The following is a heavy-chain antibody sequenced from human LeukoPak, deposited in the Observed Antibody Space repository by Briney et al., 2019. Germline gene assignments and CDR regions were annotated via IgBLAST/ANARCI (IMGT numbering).Heavy chain of an antibody. Sequence: GGSLRLSCAASGFTFSSYSMNWVRQAPGKGLEWVSSISSSSSYIYYADSVKGRFTISRDNSKNTLYLQMNSLRAEDTAVYYCARIPSSIAARAGYYYYYMDVWGKGTTVTVSS. CDR2: ISSSSSYI. CDR3: ARIPSSIAARAGYYYYYMDV. D-gene: IGHD6-6*01. CDR1: GFTFSSYS. V-gene: IGHV3-21*01. J-gene: IGHJ6*03.